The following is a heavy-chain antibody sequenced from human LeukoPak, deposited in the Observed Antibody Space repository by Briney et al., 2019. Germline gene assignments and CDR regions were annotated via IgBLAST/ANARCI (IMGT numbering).Heavy chain of an antibody. CDR1: GYTFTSYY. V-gene: IGHV1-46*01. CDR2: INPSGGST. Sequence: ASVKVSCKASGYTFTSYYMHWVRQAPGQGLEWMGIINPSGGSTSYAQKFQGRVTMTRDTPTSTDYMELSSLRSEDTAVYYCARVFAVADDYWGQGTLVTVSS. D-gene: IGHD6-19*01. CDR3: ARVFAVADDY. J-gene: IGHJ4*02.